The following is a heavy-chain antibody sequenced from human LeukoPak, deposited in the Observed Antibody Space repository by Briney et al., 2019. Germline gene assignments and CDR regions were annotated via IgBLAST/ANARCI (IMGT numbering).Heavy chain of an antibody. CDR3: ARQSHVDGYNFDY. Sequence: SETLSLTCTVSGGSISSYYWSWIRQPPGKGLEWIGYIYYSGSTNYNPSLKSRVTISVDTSKNQFSLKLSSVTAADTAVYYCARQSHVDGYNFDYWGQGTLVTVSS. V-gene: IGHV4-59*08. CDR2: IYYSGST. D-gene: IGHD5-24*01. CDR1: GGSISSYY. J-gene: IGHJ4*02.